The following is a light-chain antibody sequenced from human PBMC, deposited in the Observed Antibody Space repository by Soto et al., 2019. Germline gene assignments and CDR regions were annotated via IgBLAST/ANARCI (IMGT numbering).Light chain of an antibody. CDR3: QKYNSAPFT. Sequence: DIQMTQSPSSLYASVGDRVTITCRASQGISNYLAWYQQKPGKVPKLLIYAASTLQSGVPSRFSGSGSGTDFTYTISRLQPEVVAIYYRQKYNSAPFTFGPGTKVDIK. CDR1: QGISNY. V-gene: IGKV1-27*01. CDR2: AAS. J-gene: IGKJ3*01.